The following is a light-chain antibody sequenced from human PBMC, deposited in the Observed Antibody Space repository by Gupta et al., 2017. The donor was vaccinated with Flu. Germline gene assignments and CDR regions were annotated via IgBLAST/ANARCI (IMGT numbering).Light chain of an antibody. CDR1: SGDPGGCNY. CDR3: SSYTDTNTLCV. J-gene: IGLJ3*02. V-gene: IGLV2-14*03. Sequence: IAIFCTSSSGDPGGCNYFSWYQHHPGKDPNLIIFYVSNRRSGVSDRFSGSKSGNKASLNISGLQAEDEADYYCSSYTDTNTLCVFGGGTKLTVL. CDR2: YVS.